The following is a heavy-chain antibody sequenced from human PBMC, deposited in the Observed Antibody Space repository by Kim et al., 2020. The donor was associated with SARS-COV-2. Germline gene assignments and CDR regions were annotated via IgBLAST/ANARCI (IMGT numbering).Heavy chain of an antibody. CDR3: AKDRGYCSGGSCYGMDV. V-gene: IGHV3-30*02. J-gene: IGHJ6*02. D-gene: IGHD2-15*01. Sequence: VKGRFTISRDNSKNTLYLQMNSLRAEDTAVYYCAKDRGYCSGGSCYGMDVWGQGTTVTVSS.